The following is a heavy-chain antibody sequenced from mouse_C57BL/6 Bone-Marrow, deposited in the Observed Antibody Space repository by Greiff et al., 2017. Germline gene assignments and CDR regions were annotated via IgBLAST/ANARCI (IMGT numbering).Heavy chain of an antibody. V-gene: IGHV1-55*01. CDR3: ARLGLPYYFDY. D-gene: IGHD2-4*01. J-gene: IGHJ2*01. CDR2: IYPGSGSP. CDR1: GYTFTSYW. Sequence: VKLQQPGAELVKPGASVKMSCKASGYTFTSYWITWVKQRPGQGLEWIGDIYPGSGSPNYNEKFKRKATLTVGTSSSTAYMQLSSLTSEDSAVYYCARLGLPYYFDYWGQGTTLTVSS.